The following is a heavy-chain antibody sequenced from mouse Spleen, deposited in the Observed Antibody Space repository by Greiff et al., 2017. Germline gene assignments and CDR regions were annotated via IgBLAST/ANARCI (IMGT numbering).Heavy chain of an antibody. V-gene: IGHV5-9-3*01. CDR3: ARNGNYYFDY. CDR1: GFTFSSYA. D-gene: IGHD2-1*01. CDR2: ISSGGSYT. J-gene: IGHJ2*01. Sequence: EVQGVESGGGLVKPGGSLKLSCAASGFTFSSYAMSWVRPTPEKRLEWVATISSGGSYTYYPDSVKGRFTISRDNAKNTLYLQMSSLRSEDTAMYYCARNGNYYFDYWGQGTTLTVSS.